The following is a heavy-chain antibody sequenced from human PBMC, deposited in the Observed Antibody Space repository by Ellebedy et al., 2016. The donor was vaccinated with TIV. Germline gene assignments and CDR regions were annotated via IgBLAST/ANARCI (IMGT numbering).Heavy chain of an antibody. Sequence: GESLKISXKGSGYSFTSYWISWVRQMPGKGLEWMGRIDPSDSYTNYSPSFQGHVTISTDKSISTAYLQWSSLKASDTAMYYCLLTADSSGYWGQGTLVTVSS. CDR3: LLTADSSGY. CDR1: GYSFTSYW. CDR2: IDPSDSYT. V-gene: IGHV5-10-1*01. D-gene: IGHD3-22*01. J-gene: IGHJ4*02.